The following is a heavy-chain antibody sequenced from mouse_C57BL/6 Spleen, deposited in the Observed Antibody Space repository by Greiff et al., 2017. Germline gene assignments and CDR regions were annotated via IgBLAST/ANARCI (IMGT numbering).Heavy chain of an antibody. Sequence: LQESGAELVRPGTSVKMSCKASGYTFTNYWIGWAKQRPGHGLEWIGDIYPGGGYTNYNEKFKGKATLTADKSSSTAYMQFSSLTSEDSAIYYCARRLITTVVGGFDYWGQGTTLTVSS. V-gene: IGHV1-63*01. CDR1: GYTFTNYW. D-gene: IGHD1-1*01. J-gene: IGHJ2*01. CDR3: ARRLITTVVGGFDY. CDR2: IYPGGGYT.